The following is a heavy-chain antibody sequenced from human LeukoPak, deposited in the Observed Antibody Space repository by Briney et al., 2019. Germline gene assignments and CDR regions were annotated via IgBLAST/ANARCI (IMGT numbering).Heavy chain of an antibody. V-gene: IGHV3-30*18. CDR2: ISYDGSNK. CDR3: AKGGSSGDFDY. Sequence: GGSLRLSCAASGFTFSSYVMSWVRQAPGKGLEWVAVISYDGSNKYYADSVKGRFTISRDNSKNTLYLQMNSLRAEDTAVYYCAKGGSSGDFDYWGQGTLVTVSS. D-gene: IGHD3-22*01. CDR1: GFTFSSYV. J-gene: IGHJ4*02.